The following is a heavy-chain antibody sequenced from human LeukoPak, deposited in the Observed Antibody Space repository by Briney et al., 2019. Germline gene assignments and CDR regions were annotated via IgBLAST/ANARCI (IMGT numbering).Heavy chain of an antibody. CDR1: GVSISSYY. Sequence: SENLSLTCTVSGVSISSYYWNWIRQPPGKGLEWIGYIYSSGSTNYNPSLLSRVTMSVDTSKNQFSLILTSVTAADTAVYYCARGSGTYGYWGQGTLVTVSS. CDR2: IYSSGST. D-gene: IGHD1-26*01. V-gene: IGHV4-59*01. J-gene: IGHJ4*02. CDR3: ARGSGTYGY.